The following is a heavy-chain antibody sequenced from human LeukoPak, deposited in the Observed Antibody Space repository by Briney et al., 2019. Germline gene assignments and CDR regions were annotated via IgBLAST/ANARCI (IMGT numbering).Heavy chain of an antibody. J-gene: IGHJ4*02. Sequence: GGSLRLSCAASGFTFSDYDMSWIRQAPGKGLEWVSYISSSGSTIYYADSVKGRFTISRDNAKNSLYLQMNSMRAEDTAVYYCARDDRYDSSVSDYWGQGTLVTVSS. V-gene: IGHV3-11*01. CDR1: GFTFSDYD. CDR2: ISSSGSTI. CDR3: ARDDRYDSSVSDY. D-gene: IGHD3-22*01.